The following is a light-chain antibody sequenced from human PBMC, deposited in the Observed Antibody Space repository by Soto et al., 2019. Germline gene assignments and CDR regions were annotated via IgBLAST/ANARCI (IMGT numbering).Light chain of an antibody. Sequence: EIVMTQSPATLSVSPGERATLSCRASQNIDNKLAWYRQKPGQVPRLLIYDASSRATGIPARFSGRGSGTEFSLTTSSLQSEDFAFYYCQQFHYWWTFGQGTKVDIK. CDR3: QQFHYWWT. CDR2: DAS. CDR1: QNIDNK. J-gene: IGKJ1*01. V-gene: IGKV3-15*01.